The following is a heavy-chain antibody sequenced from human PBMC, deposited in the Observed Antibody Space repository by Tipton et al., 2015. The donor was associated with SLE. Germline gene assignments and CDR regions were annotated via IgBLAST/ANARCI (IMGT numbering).Heavy chain of an antibody. CDR1: GGSISGYY. CDR3: ARGGLGSDLRGSIYFGS. Sequence: TLSLTCTVSGGSISGYYWNWTRQPPGKGLEWVGYINYSGNTNYNPSLKSRVTISVDTSKTHFSLRLNSVTAADTAVYYCARGGLGSDLRGSIYFGSWGQGTLVTVSS. J-gene: IGHJ4*02. D-gene: IGHD7-27*01. CDR2: INYSGNT. V-gene: IGHV4-59*01.